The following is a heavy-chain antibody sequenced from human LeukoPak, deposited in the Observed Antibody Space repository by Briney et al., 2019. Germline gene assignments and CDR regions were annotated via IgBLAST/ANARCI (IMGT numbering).Heavy chain of an antibody. V-gene: IGHV5-51*01. CDR1: GYSISTYW. CDR2: IYPGDSDT. Sequence: GAPLMICCEVSGYSISTYWISWVRQPPGKRLEWMGIIYPGDSDTRYSPSFQGQFTISSAKSITTAYLQWSSLKASDTAMYYWARRHNWNRRYFDYWGQGTLVTVSS. D-gene: IGHD1-20*01. J-gene: IGHJ4*02. CDR3: ARRHNWNRRYFDY.